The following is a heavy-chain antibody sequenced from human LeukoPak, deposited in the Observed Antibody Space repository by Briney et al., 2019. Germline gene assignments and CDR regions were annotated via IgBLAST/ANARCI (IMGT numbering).Heavy chain of an antibody. Sequence: GESLKISCEGSGYSFTNYSIGWVRQMPGKGLEWMGIIYPGDSDTSYSPSFQGQVTFSADKSISTAYLQWSSLKASDTAIYYCARLLVVVTNAFDIWGQGTMVTVSS. CDR2: IYPGDSDT. D-gene: IGHD3-22*01. J-gene: IGHJ3*02. CDR3: ARLLVVVTNAFDI. CDR1: GYSFTNYS. V-gene: IGHV5-51*01.